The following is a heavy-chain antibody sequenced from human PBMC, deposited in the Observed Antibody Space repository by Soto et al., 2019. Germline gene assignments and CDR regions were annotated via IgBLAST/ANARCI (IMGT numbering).Heavy chain of an antibody. CDR2: TYYRSKWYN. CDR1: GDSVSSNSAS. CDR3: ARGEYCSSTSCFPWPYYYYYMDV. D-gene: IGHD2-2*01. J-gene: IGHJ6*03. V-gene: IGHV6-1*01. Sequence: PSQTLSLTCAISGDSVSSNSASWNWIRQSPSRGLEWLGRTYYRSKWYNDYAVSVKSRITINPDTSKNQFSLKLNSVTPEDTAVYYCARGEYCSSTSCFPWPYYYYYMDV.